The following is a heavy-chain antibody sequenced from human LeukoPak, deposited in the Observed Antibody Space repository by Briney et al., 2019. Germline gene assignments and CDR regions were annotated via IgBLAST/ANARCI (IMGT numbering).Heavy chain of an antibody. J-gene: IGHJ5*02. CDR2: IKQDGSEK. D-gene: IGHD3-9*01. CDR1: SFTFSTYW. V-gene: IGHV3-7*01. CDR3: ARDRYDILMLNWFDP. Sequence: GGSLRLSCAASSFTFSTYWMSWVRQAPGKGLEWVANIKQDGSEKYYVDSVKGRFTISRDNAKNSLYLQMNSLRAEDTAVYYCARDRYDILMLNWFDPWGQGTLVTVSS.